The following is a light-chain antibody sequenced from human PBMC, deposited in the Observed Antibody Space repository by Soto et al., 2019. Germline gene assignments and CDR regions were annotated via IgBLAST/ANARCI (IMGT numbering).Light chain of an antibody. CDR1: RDISVY. J-gene: IGKJ2*01. CDR3: QQYDNFPPYT. CDR2: DAS. Sequence: DIQMTQSPSSLSASAGDSVTITCQASRDISVYLNWYQHKPGHPPKLLVYDASNLQTGVPSRFSGSGSGTHFTFTITNLQPEDFATYYCQQYDNFPPYTFGQGTKVYVK. V-gene: IGKV1-33*01.